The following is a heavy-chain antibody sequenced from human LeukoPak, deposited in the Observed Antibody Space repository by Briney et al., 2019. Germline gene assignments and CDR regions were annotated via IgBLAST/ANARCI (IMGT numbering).Heavy chain of an antibody. CDR1: GYTFTSYG. CDR3: ARGGDYYDSSGYSDY. CDR2: ISAYNGNT. J-gene: IGHJ4*02. Sequence: ASVKVSCKASGYTFTSYGISWVRQAPGQGLEWMGWISAYNGNTNYAQKLQGRVTMTTDTSTSTAYIELRSLRSDDTAVYYCARGGDYYDSSGYSDYWGQGTLVTVSS. V-gene: IGHV1-18*01. D-gene: IGHD3-22*01.